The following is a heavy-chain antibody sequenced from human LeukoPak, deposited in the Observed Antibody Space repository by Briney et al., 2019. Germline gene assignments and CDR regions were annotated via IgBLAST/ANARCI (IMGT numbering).Heavy chain of an antibody. CDR2: IQAGGDEY. CDR1: GFTFNTYG. D-gene: IGHD4-23*01. CDR3: ARDTPGYGGDDFDY. J-gene: IGHJ4*02. Sequence: GGSLRLSCAASGFTFNTYGMHWVRQAPGKGLEWMTFIQAGGDEYYYAESVKGRFTVSRDNSKNTLYLQMNSLRPEDTAVYYCARDTPGYGGDDFDYLGQGALVTVSS. V-gene: IGHV3-30*02.